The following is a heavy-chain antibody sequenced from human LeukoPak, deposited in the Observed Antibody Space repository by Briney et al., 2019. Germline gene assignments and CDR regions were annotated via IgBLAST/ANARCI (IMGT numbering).Heavy chain of an antibody. CDR2: IYYCVST. CDR3: ARVRPSYCSSTSCRGRDYYYYMDV. J-gene: IGHJ6*03. Sequence: PSETLSLTCTVSGGSISSHYWSWIRQPPGKGLEWIAYIYYCVSTNYNPSLKSRVTISADTSKNQFSLKLSSVTAADTAVYYCARVRPSYCSSTSCRGRDYYYYMDVWGKGTTVTVSS. CDR1: GGSISSHY. V-gene: IGHV4-59*11. D-gene: IGHD2-2*01.